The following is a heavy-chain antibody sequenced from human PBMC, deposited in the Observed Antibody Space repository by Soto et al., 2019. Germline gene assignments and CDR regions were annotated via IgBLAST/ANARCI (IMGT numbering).Heavy chain of an antibody. CDR2: IKQDGSEK. CDR3: ARVVVAATCAFDI. CDR1: GFTFSSYW. J-gene: IGHJ3*02. Sequence: PGGSLRLSCAASGFTFSSYWMSWVRQAPGKGLEWVANIKQDGSEKYYVDSVKGRFTISRDNAKNSLYLQMNSLRAEDTAVYYCARVVVAATCAFDIWGQGTMVTVSS. V-gene: IGHV3-7*04. D-gene: IGHD2-15*01.